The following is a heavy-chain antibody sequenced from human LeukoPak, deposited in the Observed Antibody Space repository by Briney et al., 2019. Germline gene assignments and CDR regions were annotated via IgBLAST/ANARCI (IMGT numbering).Heavy chain of an antibody. D-gene: IGHD6-13*01. CDR1: GFTFSGSA. CDR2: IKTKPNSYAT. CDR3: AKEKGSWYVWFGP. J-gene: IGHJ5*02. Sequence: GGSLRLSCAASGFTFSGSAMHWVRQASGKGLEWVGRIKTKPNSYATAYAASVKGRFTISRDDSKNTAYLQMNSLRAEDTAVYYCAKEKGSWYVWFGPWGQGTLVTVSS. V-gene: IGHV3-73*01.